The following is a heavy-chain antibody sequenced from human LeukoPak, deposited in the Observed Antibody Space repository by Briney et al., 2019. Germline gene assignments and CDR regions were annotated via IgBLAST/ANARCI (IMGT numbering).Heavy chain of an antibody. CDR2: ISGSGGST. J-gene: IGHJ4*02. V-gene: IGHV3-23*01. CDR1: GFTFSSYA. Sequence: GGSLRLSCAASGFTFSSYAMSWVRQAPGKGLEWVSAISGSGGSTYYADSAKGRFTISRDNSKNTLYLQMNSLRAEDTAVYYCAKDLQGSGWYPYYFDYWGQGTLVTVSS. CDR3: AKDLQGSGWYPYYFDY. D-gene: IGHD6-19*01.